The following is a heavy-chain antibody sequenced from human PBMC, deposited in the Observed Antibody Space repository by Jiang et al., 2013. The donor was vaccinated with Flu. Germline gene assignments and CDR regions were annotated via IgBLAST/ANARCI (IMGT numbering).Heavy chain of an antibody. CDR3: ARNSFGELFDY. J-gene: IGHJ4*02. CDR1: GGSISSYY. D-gene: IGHD3-10*01. CDR2: IYYSGST. V-gene: IGHV4-59*01. Sequence: ALLKPSETLSLTCTVSGGSISSYYWSWIRQPPGKGLEWIGYIYYSGSTNYNPSLKSRVTISVDTSKNQFSLKLSSVTAADTAVYYCARNSFGELFDYWGQGTLVTVSS.